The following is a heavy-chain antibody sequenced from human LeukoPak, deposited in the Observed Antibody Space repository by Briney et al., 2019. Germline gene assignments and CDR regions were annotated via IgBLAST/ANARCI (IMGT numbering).Heavy chain of an antibody. CDR3: ARRIRSGTYFDY. CDR2: IYWNDDE. J-gene: IGHJ4*02. Sequence: SGPTLVNPTQTLTLTCTFSGFSLSTSGVGVGVGWIRQPPGKALEWLAFIYWNDDERYSPSLKSRLTITKDTSKNQVVLTMTNMDPVDTATYYCARRIRSGTYFDYWGQGTLVTVSS. D-gene: IGHD1-26*01. V-gene: IGHV2-5*01. CDR1: GFSLSTSGVGVG.